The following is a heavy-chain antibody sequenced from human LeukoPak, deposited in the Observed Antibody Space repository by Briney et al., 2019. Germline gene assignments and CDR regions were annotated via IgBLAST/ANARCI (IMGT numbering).Heavy chain of an antibody. J-gene: IGHJ5*02. V-gene: IGHV4-30-4*01. CDR2: IYYSGST. D-gene: IGHD3-3*01. CDR3: ARALYDFWSGYNWSDP. Sequence: PSETLSLTCTVSGGSISSGDYYWSWIRQPPGKGLEWIGYIYYSGSTYYNPSLKSRVTISVDTSKNQFSLKLSSVTAADTAVYYCARALYDFWSGYNWSDPWGQGTLVTVSS. CDR1: GGSISSGDYY.